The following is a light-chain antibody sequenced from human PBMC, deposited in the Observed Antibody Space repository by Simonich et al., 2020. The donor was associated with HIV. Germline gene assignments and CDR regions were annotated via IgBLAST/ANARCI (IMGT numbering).Light chain of an antibody. CDR2: GNS. CDR1: SSNIGAGYD. J-gene: IGLJ2*01. Sequence: QSVLTQPPSVSGAPGQRVTISCTGSSSNIGAGYDVQWYQQRPGTAPKLLIDGNSNRPSGVTDRFSGSKSGTSASLAITGLQAEDEADYYCQSYDSRLSVVFGGGTKLTVL. V-gene: IGLV1-40*01. CDR3: QSYDSRLSVV.